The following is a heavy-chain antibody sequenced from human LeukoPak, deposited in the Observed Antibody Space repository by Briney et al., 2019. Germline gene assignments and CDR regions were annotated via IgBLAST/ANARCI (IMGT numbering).Heavy chain of an antibody. CDR1: GLTFNNFG. Sequence: ASVTVSCKASGLTFNNFGFTWVRQAPGQGLEWMGWIRGDNANTAYAQKFQGRVTMSVDTSTATGYLDLKSLTSDDTAVYFCAKHRGPTWWDFVDSWGQGTPVTVSS. D-gene: IGHD1-26*01. CDR3: AKHRGPTWWDFVDS. V-gene: IGHV1-18*01. CDR2: IRGDNANT. J-gene: IGHJ4*02.